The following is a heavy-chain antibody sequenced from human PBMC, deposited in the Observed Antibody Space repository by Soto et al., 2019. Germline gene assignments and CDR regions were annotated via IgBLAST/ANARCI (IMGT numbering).Heavy chain of an antibody. Sequence: GGSLRLSCAASGFTFSSYSMNWVRQAPGKGLEWVSSISSSSSYIYYADSVKGRFTISRDNAKNSLYLQMNSLRAEDTAVYYCARDKSITIFGVVIMLYFDYWDQAPLVTVSS. V-gene: IGHV3-21*01. CDR1: GFTFSSYS. J-gene: IGHJ4*02. CDR3: ARDKSITIFGVVIMLYFDY. D-gene: IGHD3-3*01. CDR2: ISSSSSYI.